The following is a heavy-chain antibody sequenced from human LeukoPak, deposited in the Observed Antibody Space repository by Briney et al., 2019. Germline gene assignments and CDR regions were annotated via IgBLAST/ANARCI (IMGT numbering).Heavy chain of an antibody. CDR3: ARGEVVVAASAFDY. Sequence: ASVKVSCKASGYTFTSYGISWVRQAPGQGLEWMGWICAYNGDTNYAQKLQGRVTMTRDTSISTAYMELSRLRSDDTAVYYCARGEVVVAASAFDYWGQGTLVTVSS. CDR2: ICAYNGDT. D-gene: IGHD2-15*01. J-gene: IGHJ4*02. CDR1: GYTFTSYG. V-gene: IGHV1-18*01.